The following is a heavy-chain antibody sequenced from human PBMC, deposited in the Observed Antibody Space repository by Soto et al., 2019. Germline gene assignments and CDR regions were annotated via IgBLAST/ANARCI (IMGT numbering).Heavy chain of an antibody. D-gene: IGHD2-2*01. CDR3: ARAQCSSTTCYVDY. CDR1: GGSFNGYY. V-gene: IGHV4-34*01. J-gene: IGHJ4*02. CDR2: IHHSGST. Sequence: QMQLQQWGAGLLKPSETLSLTCAVYGGSFNGYYCTWIRQPPGKGLEWIGEIHHSGSTNYNPSLKSRVTISVDTSKYQCSLRLSAVTAADSAVYYWARAQCSSTTCYVDYWGQGTLATVSS.